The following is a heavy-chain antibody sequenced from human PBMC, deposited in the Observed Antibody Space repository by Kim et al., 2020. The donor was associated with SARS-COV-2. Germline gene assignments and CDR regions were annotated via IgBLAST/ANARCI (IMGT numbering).Heavy chain of an antibody. CDR3: ARDALRYCTNGVCSFFDY. J-gene: IGHJ4*02. CDR1: GYTFTSYG. V-gene: IGHV1-18*01. Sequence: ALVKVSCKASGYTFTSYGISWVRQAPGQGLEWMGWISAYNGNTNYAQKLQGRVTMTTDTSTSTAYMELRSLRSDDTAVYYCARDALRYCTNGVCSFFDYWGQGTLVTVSS. CDR2: ISAYNGNT. D-gene: IGHD2-8*01.